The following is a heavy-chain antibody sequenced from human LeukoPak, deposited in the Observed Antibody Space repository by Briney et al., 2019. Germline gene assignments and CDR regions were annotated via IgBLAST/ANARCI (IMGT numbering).Heavy chain of an antibody. CDR2: INHSGST. V-gene: IGHV4-34*01. CDR1: GGSFSGYY. J-gene: IGHJ5*02. CDR3: ARDLSNFWSGYFNWFDP. Sequence: SETLSLTCAVYGGSFSGYYWSWIRQPPGKGLEWIGEINHSGSTNYNPSLKSRVTISVDTSKNQFSLKLSSVTAADTAVYYCARDLSNFWSGYFNWFDPWGQGTLVTVSS. D-gene: IGHD3-3*01.